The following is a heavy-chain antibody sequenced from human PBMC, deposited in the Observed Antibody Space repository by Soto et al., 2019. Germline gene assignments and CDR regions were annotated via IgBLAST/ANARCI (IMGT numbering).Heavy chain of an antibody. D-gene: IGHD2-15*01. CDR3: ARVRGGGSEYFFDY. CDR1: GYTFTRYN. J-gene: IGHJ4*02. Sequence: ASVKVSCKASGYTFTRYNAHWVRQAPGQGLEWMAIINPSGGTTYYVQKFEGRVTLTTDTSTSTVYMELSSLRSDDTAVYYCARVRGGGSEYFFDYWGQGTLVTSPQ. CDR2: INPSGGTT. V-gene: IGHV1-46*01.